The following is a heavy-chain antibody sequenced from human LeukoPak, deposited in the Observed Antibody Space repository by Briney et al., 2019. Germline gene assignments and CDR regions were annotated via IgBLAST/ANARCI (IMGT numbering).Heavy chain of an antibody. D-gene: IGHD2-21*01. J-gene: IGHJ3*02. CDR3: AREGSTLVIHAFDI. CDR1: GFNFRTSG. Sequence: LTGGSLRLSCAASGFNFRTSGMHWVRQAPGKGLEWVAFIQYDGSPKYYADSVKGRFTISRDNPKNTVSLQMNSLRTEDTALYFCAREGSTLVIHAFDIWGQGTMVTVSS. V-gene: IGHV3-30*02. CDR2: IQYDGSPK.